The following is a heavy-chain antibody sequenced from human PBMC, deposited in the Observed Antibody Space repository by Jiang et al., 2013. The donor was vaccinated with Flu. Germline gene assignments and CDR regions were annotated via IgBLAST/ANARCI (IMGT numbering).Heavy chain of an antibody. CDR2: IYYSGST. J-gene: IGHJ2*01. CDR3: ARTPITIAVAGYWYFDL. CDR1: GGSISSSSYY. V-gene: IGHV4-39*07. Sequence: GSGLVKPSETLSLTCTVSGGSISSSSYYWGWIRQPPGKGLEWIGSIYYSGSTYYNPSLKSRVTISVDTSKNQFSLKLSSVTAADTAVYYCARTPITIAVAGYWYFDLVGPWPPWSLSP. D-gene: IGHD6-19*01.